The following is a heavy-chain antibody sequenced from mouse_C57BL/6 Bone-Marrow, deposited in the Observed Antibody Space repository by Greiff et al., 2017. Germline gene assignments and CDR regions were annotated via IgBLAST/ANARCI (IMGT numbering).Heavy chain of an antibody. CDR1: GFTFSNYW. Sequence: EVMLVESGGGLVQPGGSMKLSCVASGFTFSNYWMNWVRQSPEKGLEWVAQIRLKSDNYATHYAESVKGRFTISRDDSKSSVYLQMNNLRAEDTGIYYCIESPLYFLMDYWGQGTSVTVSS. D-gene: IGHD2-1*01. V-gene: IGHV6-3*01. J-gene: IGHJ4*01. CDR3: IESPLYFLMDY. CDR2: IRLKSDNYAT.